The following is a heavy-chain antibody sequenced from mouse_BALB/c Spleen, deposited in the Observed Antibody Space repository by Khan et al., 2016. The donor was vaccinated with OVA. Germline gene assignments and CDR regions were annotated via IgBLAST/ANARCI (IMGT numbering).Heavy chain of an antibody. CDR3: ARSGYGSLAY. D-gene: IGHD1-1*01. J-gene: IGHJ2*01. Sequence: QVQLQQSGPVLVKPGASVKMSCKASGYTFTDYIINWVRQRTGQGLEWIGQIYPGSGSTYYNEKFKGKATLTAAKSSNTAYIQLRSMPSEHSAVYFCARSGYGSLAYGGQGTTLTVSS. CDR2: IYPGSGST. V-gene: IGHV1-77*01. CDR1: GYTFTDYI.